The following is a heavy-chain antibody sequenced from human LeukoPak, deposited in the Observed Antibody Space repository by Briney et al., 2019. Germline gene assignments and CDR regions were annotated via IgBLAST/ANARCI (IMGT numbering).Heavy chain of an antibody. V-gene: IGHV4-61*01. CDR2: IYSSVST. D-gene: IGHD3-3*01. CDR1: GGSVSSGSYY. CDR3: ARDEWSGY. Sequence: SETLSLTCTVSGGSVSSGSYYWSWIRQPPGKGLEWIGYIYSSVSTQYNTSLKSRVTISVYTSKNQVSLNLSSVNATDTAVYYCARDEWSGYWGQGTLVTVSS. J-gene: IGHJ4*02.